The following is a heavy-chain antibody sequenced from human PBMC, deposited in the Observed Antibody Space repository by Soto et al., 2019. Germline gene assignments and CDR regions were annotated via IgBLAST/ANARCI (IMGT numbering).Heavy chain of an antibody. D-gene: IGHD4-17*01. CDR3: ARRLYGDYDY. CDR1: GYSFTTSG. J-gene: IGHJ4*02. V-gene: IGHV1-18*01. CDR2: ISTYNGNT. Sequence: QAQLVQSGAEVKEPGASVKVSCKASGYSFTTSGITWVRQAPGQGLEWMGWISTYNGNTNYAQKLQDRVTQTTDTSTSTAYMELRSLRSDDTAVYYCARRLYGDYDYWGQGTLVTVSS.